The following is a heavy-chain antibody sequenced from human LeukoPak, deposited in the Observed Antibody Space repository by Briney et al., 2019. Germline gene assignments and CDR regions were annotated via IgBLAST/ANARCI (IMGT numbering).Heavy chain of an antibody. Sequence: SQTLSLTCAISGDSVSSNSAAWNWIRQSPSRGLEWLGRTYYRSKWYNDYAVSVKSRITINPDTSKNQFSLQLNSVTPEDTAVYYCARDLGHGYYDSRVNWFDPWGQGTLVTVSS. CDR1: GDSVSSNSAA. D-gene: IGHD3-22*01. V-gene: IGHV6-1*01. J-gene: IGHJ5*02. CDR3: ARDLGHGYYDSRVNWFDP. CDR2: TYYRSKWYN.